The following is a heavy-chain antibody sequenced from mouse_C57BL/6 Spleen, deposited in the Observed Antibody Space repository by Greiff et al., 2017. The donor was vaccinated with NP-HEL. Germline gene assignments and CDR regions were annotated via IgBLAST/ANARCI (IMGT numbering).Heavy chain of an antibody. D-gene: IGHD2-2*01. V-gene: IGHV1-42*01. Sequence: VQLQQSGPELVKPGASVKISCKASGYSFTGYYMNWVKQSPEKSLEWIGEINPSTGGTTYNQKFKAKATLTVDKSSSTAYMQLKSLTSEDSAVYYCARGGYPLFAYWGQGTLVTVSA. J-gene: IGHJ3*01. CDR3: ARGGYPLFAY. CDR2: INPSTGGT. CDR1: GYSFTGYY.